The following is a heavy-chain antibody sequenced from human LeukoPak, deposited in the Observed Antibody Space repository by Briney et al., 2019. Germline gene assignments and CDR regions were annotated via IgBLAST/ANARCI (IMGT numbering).Heavy chain of an antibody. CDR1: GFTFSSYA. CDR3: AKDLGYCSSTSCYPDWFDP. CDR2: ISGSGGST. D-gene: IGHD2-2*01. J-gene: IGHJ5*02. Sequence: GGSLRLSCAASGFTFSSYAMSWVRQAPGKGLEWVSAISGSGGSTYYADSVKGRFTISRDNSKNTLYLQMNSLRAEDTAVYYCAKDLGYCSSTSCYPDWFDPWGQGTLVTVSS. V-gene: IGHV3-23*01.